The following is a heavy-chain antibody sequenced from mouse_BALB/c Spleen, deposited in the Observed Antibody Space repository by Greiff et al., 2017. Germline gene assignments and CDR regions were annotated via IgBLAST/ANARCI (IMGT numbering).Heavy chain of an antibody. D-gene: IGHD1-1*02. Sequence: VQLQQSGPELVKPGASVKMSCKASGYTFTSYVMHWVKQKPGQGLEWIGYINPYNDGTKYNEKFKGKATLTSDKSSSTAYMELSSLTSEDSAVYYCARSGGNDAMDYWGQGTSVTVSS. CDR3: ARSGGNDAMDY. CDR2: INPYNDGT. V-gene: IGHV1-14*01. CDR1: GYTFTSYV. J-gene: IGHJ4*01.